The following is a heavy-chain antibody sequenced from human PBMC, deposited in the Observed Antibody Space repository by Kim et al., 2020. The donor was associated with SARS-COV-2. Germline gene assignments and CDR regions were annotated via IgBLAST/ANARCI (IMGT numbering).Heavy chain of an antibody. D-gene: IGHD5-18*01. Sequence: YAASGKGRSTISRDNSKKTFYLQMNSLGADDTAVYYGVKGGYSYGPQSGYWGQGTLVTVSS. CDR3: VKGGYSYGPQSGY. J-gene: IGHJ4*02. V-gene: IGHV3-23*01.